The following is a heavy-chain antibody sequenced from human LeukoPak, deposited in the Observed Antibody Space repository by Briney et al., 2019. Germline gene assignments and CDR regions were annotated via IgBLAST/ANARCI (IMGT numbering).Heavy chain of an antibody. CDR2: INPDNGNT. CDR1: GYTFTYHY. J-gene: IGHJ4*02. Sequence: ASVKVSCKAPGYTFTYHYIHLVRQAPGQGLEWMGIINPDNGNTNYARRFQGRVTMTRDTSTSTVYMEVSRLGSDDTAVYYCARESDVGKDFDCWGQGTLVTVSS. D-gene: IGHD1-1*01. V-gene: IGHV1-46*01. CDR3: ARESDVGKDFDC.